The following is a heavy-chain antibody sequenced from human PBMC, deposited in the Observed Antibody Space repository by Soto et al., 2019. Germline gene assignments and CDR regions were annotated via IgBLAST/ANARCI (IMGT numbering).Heavy chain of an antibody. CDR2: ISGSGGST. Sequence: GGSLRLSCAASGFTFSNFAMSWVRQAPGKGLEWVSAISGSGGSTYYADSVKGRFTISRDKSKNTLYLQMNSLRAEDTAVYYCAISKSNGFPKKGYFDYWGQGTLVTVSS. J-gene: IGHJ4*02. D-gene: IGHD2-8*01. CDR1: GFTFSNFA. V-gene: IGHV3-23*01. CDR3: AISKSNGFPKKGYFDY.